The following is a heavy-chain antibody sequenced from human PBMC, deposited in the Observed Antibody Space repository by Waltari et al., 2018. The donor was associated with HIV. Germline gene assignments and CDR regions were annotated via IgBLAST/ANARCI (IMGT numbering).Heavy chain of an antibody. CDR2: ISGYNGDT. CDR3: ARDHYYGSSGYYSDY. V-gene: IGHV1-18*01. Sequence: QVHLVQSGAELRKPGASVTVSCKASGYTFTNYGITWVRQAPGQGLEWMGWISGYNGDTKYAPKVRGRVTMTTDTSTSTAYLEMGSLRFDDTAVYYGARDHYYGSSGYYSDYWGQGTLVTVSS. CDR1: GYTFTNYG. J-gene: IGHJ4*02. D-gene: IGHD3-22*01.